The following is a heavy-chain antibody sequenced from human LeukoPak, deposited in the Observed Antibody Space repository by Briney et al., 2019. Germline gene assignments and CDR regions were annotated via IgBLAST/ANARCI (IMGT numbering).Heavy chain of an antibody. CDR3: ARGLELRKTNFDY. V-gene: IGHV1-69*02. Sequence: SVKVSCKASGGTFSSYTISWVRQAPGQGLEWMGRIIPILGIANYAQKFQGRVTMTTDTSTSTAYMELRSLRSDDTAVYYCARGLELRKTNFDYWGQGTLVTVSS. CDR1: GGTFSSYT. CDR2: IIPILGIA. D-gene: IGHD1-7*01. J-gene: IGHJ4*02.